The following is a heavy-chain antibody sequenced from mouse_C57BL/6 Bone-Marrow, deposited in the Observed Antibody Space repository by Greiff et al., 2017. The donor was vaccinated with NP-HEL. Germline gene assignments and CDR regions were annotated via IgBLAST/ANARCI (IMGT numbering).Heavy chain of an antibody. CDR1: GYTFTSYW. CDR2: IHPNSGST. CDR3: ARGTPFYPYYFDY. V-gene: IGHV1-64*01. J-gene: IGHJ2*01. Sequence: QVQLQQPGAELVKPGASVKLSCKASGYTFTSYWMHWVKQRPGQGLEWIGMIHPNSGSTNYNEKFKSKATLTVDKSSSTAYMQLSSLTSEVSAVYYCARGTPFYPYYFDYWGQGTTLTVSS.